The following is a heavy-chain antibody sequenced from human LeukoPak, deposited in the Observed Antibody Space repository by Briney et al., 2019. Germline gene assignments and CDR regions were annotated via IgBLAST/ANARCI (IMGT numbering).Heavy chain of an antibody. CDR3: VREESGGYFDY. J-gene: IGHJ4*02. V-gene: IGHV1-18*01. Sequence: ASVKVSCKASGYTFTSYGISWVRQAPGQGLEWMGWISAYNGNTNYAQKLQGRVTMTTDTSTSTAYMELRSLRSEDTAVYHCVREESGGYFDYWGLGTLVTVSS. D-gene: IGHD2-8*02. CDR1: GYTFTSYG. CDR2: ISAYNGNT.